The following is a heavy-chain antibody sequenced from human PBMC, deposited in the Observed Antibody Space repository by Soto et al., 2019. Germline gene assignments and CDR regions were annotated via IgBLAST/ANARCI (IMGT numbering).Heavy chain of an antibody. J-gene: IGHJ4*02. Sequence: EVQLVESGGGLVKPGGSLRLSCAASGFTFSSYSMNWVRRAPGKGLEWVSSISGSTTYTHYTDSVRSRFTISRDNAKNSLFLQMDSLTAEDTAVYYCARLPADDSSGWYYFDYWGQGTLVTVSS. D-gene: IGHD6-19*01. CDR1: GFTFSSYS. V-gene: IGHV3-21*01. CDR3: ARLPADDSSGWYYFDY. CDR2: ISGSTTYT.